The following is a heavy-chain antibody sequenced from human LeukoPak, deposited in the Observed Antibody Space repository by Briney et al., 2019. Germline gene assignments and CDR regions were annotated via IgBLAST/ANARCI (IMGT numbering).Heavy chain of an antibody. CDR3: AKGWVVRGVFDY. J-gene: IGHJ4*02. Sequence: GGSLRLSCAASGFTFSSYAMSWVRQAPGKGLEWVSTISGSGGSTYYADSVKGRFTISRDNSKNTLYLQMNSLRAEDTAVYYCAKGWVVRGVFDYWGQGTLVTVFS. D-gene: IGHD3-10*01. CDR1: GFTFSSYA. V-gene: IGHV3-23*01. CDR2: ISGSGGST.